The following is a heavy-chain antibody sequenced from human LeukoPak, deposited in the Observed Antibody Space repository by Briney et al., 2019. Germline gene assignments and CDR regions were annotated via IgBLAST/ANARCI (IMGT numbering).Heavy chain of an antibody. CDR1: GGSITITNY. CDR2: VNLQGST. J-gene: IGHJ4*02. V-gene: IGHV4-4*02. Sequence: SETLSLTCGVSGGSITITNYWTWVRQPPGKGLEWIGEVNLQGSTNYNPSLMGRAAISVDTSENHISLQLTSVTAADTAVYYCAREGGPYRPLDYSGQGTLVTVFS. CDR3: AREGGPYRPLDY.